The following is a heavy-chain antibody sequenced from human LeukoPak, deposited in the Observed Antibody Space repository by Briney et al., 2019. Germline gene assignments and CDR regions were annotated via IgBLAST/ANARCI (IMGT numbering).Heavy chain of an antibody. Sequence: SVKVSCKTSGGTFNKSAIGGVRQAPGQGLEWLGGIMPLFETAGYAQKFQSRLTITKDESTRTVYLELTSLTSDDTAVYYCARDVHGDYGSGWFDPWGQGSLVSVSS. V-gene: IGHV1-69*05. CDR3: ARDVHGDYGSGWFDP. CDR1: GGTFNKSA. CDR2: IMPLFETA. J-gene: IGHJ5*02. D-gene: IGHD4-17*01.